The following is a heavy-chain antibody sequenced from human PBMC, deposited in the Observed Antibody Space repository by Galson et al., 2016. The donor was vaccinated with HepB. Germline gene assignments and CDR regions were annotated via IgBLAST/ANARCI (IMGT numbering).Heavy chain of an antibody. D-gene: IGHD1-14*01. V-gene: IGHV3-30-3*02. CDR2: ISYLGISQ. CDR1: GYTFSSYI. J-gene: IGHJ3*01. CDR3: ARAGGTTSIFAFDL. Sequence: LRLSCAASGYTFSSYIIHWVRQAPGKGLEWVSVISYLGISQDYADSVKGRFTISRDDSKNTLYLQLNGLRPEDMAVYYCARAGGTTSIFAFDLRGRGTLVTVSS.